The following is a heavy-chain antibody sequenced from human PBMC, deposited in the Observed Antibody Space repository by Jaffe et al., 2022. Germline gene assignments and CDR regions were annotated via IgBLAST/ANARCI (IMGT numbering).Heavy chain of an antibody. CDR2: FDPEDGET. Sequence: QVQLVQSGAEVKKPGASVKVSCKVSGYTLTELSMHWVRQAPGKGLEWMGGFDPEDGETIYAQKFQGRVTMTEDTSTDTAYMELSSLRSEDTAVYYCATRISRSEPPVYYYYMDVWGKGTTVTVSS. V-gene: IGHV1-24*01. CDR3: ATRISRSEPPVYYYYMDV. CDR1: GYTLTELS. J-gene: IGHJ6*03.